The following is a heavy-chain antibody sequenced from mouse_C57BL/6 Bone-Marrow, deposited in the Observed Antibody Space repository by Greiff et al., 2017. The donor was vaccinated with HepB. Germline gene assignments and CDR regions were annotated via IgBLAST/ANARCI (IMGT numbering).Heavy chain of an antibody. CDR2: ISDGGSYT. V-gene: IGHV5-4*01. CDR1: GFTFSSYA. D-gene: IGHD1-3*01. CDR3: ASDEGLKVSFAY. J-gene: IGHJ3*01. Sequence: EVQGVESGGGLVKPGGSLKLSCAASGFTFSSYAMSWVRQTPEKRLEWVATISDGGSYTYYPDNVKGRFTISRDNAKNNLYLQMSHLKSEDTAMYYCASDEGLKVSFAYWGPGTLVTVSA.